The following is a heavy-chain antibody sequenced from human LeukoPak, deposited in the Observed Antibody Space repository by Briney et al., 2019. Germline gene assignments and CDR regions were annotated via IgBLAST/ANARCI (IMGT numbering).Heavy chain of an antibody. CDR1: GFAFSSYS. CDR3: ARDSSYSSSWSPRPHYYYMDV. CDR2: ISSSSSYI. J-gene: IGHJ6*03. D-gene: IGHD6-13*01. V-gene: IGHV3-21*01. Sequence: GGSLRLSCAASGFAFSSYSMNWVRQAPGKGLEWVSSISSSSSYIYYADSVKGRFTISRDNAKNSLYLQMNSLRAEDTAVYYCARDSSYSSSWSPRPHYYYMDVWGKGTTVTVSS.